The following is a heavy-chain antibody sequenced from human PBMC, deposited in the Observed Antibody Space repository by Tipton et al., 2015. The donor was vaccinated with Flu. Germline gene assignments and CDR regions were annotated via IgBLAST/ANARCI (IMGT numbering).Heavy chain of an antibody. CDR1: GGSISSSSYY. CDR2: IYYSGST. Sequence: TLSLTCTVSGGSISSSSYYWGWIRQPPGKGLEWIGSIYYSGSTYYNPSLKSRVTISVDTSKNQFSLKLSSVTAADTAVYYCARKLGSGWYTFSYNWFDPWGQGTLVTVSS. CDR3: ARKLGSGWYTFSYNWFDP. V-gene: IGHV4-39*07. D-gene: IGHD6-19*01. J-gene: IGHJ5*02.